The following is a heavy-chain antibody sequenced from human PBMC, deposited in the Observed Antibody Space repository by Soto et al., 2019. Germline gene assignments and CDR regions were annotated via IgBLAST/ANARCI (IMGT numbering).Heavy chain of an antibody. J-gene: IGHJ4*02. CDR3: ARDVGFDYVK. V-gene: IGHV3-7*01. CDR1: VFSISIYC. Sequence: GVSXRLSCAVSVFSISIYCISLFRQAPGKGLEWVATTKEDGSEIYYVDSVRGRFTISRDNAENSLYLQMKSLSDEDTAVYFCARDVGFDYVKWGQGTLVTVYS. CDR2: TKEDGSEI. D-gene: IGHD3-16*01.